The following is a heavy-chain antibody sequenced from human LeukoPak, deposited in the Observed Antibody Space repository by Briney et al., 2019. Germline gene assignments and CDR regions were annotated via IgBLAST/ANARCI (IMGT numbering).Heavy chain of an antibody. J-gene: IGHJ5*02. Sequence: GGSLRLSCAASGFTFSSYWMHWVRQAPGKGLVWVSRINSDGSSTSYADSVKGRFTISRDNAKNTLYLQMNSLRAEDTAVYYCARAPDYGDNWFDPWGQGTLVTVSS. V-gene: IGHV3-74*01. CDR3: ARAPDYGDNWFDP. CDR2: INSDGSST. CDR1: GFTFSSYW. D-gene: IGHD4-17*01.